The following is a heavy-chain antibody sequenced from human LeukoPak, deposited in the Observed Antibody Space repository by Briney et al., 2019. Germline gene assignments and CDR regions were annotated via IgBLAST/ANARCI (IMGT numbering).Heavy chain of an antibody. V-gene: IGHV3-7*01. CDR2: INLDGSEK. CDR3: ARYGGDLGVAFDY. J-gene: IGHJ4*02. Sequence: PGGSLRLSCAASGFTFRDHWMSWVRQAPGKGLEYVANINLDGSEKYYVDSVKGRFTISRDNAKNSLYLQMNSLRAEDTAVYYCARYGGDLGVAFDYWGQGTLVTVSS. D-gene: IGHD2-21*02. CDR1: GFTFRDHW.